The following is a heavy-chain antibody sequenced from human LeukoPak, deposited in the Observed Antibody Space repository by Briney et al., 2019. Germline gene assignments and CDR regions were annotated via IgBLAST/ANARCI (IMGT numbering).Heavy chain of an antibody. D-gene: IGHD2-8*01. CDR1: GFTFSSYA. Sequence: GGSLRLSCAASGFTFSSYAMSCVRQAPGKGLEWVSAFSGSGGSTYYADSVKGRFTISRDNSKNTLYLQMNSLRAEDTAVYYCAKNIPKYCTNGVCYIYYGMDVWGQGTTVTVSS. J-gene: IGHJ6*02. CDR2: FSGSGGST. CDR3: AKNIPKYCTNGVCYIYYGMDV. V-gene: IGHV3-23*01.